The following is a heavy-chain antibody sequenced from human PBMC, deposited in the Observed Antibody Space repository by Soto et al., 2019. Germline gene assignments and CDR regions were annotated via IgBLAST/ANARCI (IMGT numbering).Heavy chain of an antibody. D-gene: IGHD3-22*01. CDR3: TRLNYYATSAGGGMDV. V-gene: IGHV3-73*01. CDR1: GFSFSGSA. J-gene: IGHJ6*02. Sequence: EVQLVESGGDLVQPGGSLKLSCAASGFSFSGSAMHWVRQASGKGLVWIGRIRSKANNYATEYAASVKGSSTISRDDSRNTAYLHMNSLITEDTAVYYCTRLNYYATSAGGGMDVWGQGTTVTVSS. CDR2: IRSKANNYAT.